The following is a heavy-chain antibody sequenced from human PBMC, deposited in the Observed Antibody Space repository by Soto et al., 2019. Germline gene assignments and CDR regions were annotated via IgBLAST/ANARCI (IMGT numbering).Heavy chain of an antibody. CDR3: ARVNGMITFGGVIADDAFDI. V-gene: IGHV1-46*03. J-gene: IGHJ3*02. Sequence: GASVKVSCKASGYNFTSYYMHWVRQAPGQGLEWMGIINPSGGSTSYAQKFQGRVTMTRDTSTSTVYMELSSLRSEDTAVYYCARVNGMITFGGVIADDAFDIWGQGTIVTVSS. CDR1: GYNFTSYY. D-gene: IGHD3-16*02. CDR2: INPSGGST.